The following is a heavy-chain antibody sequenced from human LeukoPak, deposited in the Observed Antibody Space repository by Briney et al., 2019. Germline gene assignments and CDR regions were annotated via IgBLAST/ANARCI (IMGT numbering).Heavy chain of an antibody. V-gene: IGHV4-61*02. CDR2: VYTSGST. CDR3: ARDGRTLGTDFDY. J-gene: IGHJ4*02. Sequence: SETLSLTCTVSGGSISSGNYYWSWIRQPAGKGLEWIGRVYTSGSTNYNPSLKSRVTISVDTSKNQFSLKLSSVTAADTAVYYCARDGRTLGTDFDYWGQGTLVTVSS. CDR1: GGSISSGNYY.